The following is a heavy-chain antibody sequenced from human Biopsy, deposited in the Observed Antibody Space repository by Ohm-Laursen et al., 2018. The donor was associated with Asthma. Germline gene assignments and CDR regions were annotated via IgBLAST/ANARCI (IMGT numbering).Heavy chain of an antibody. CDR2: IYYSGGT. CDR3: ARDRNYCSDGTCVHYYGVDV. D-gene: IGHD2-15*01. CDR1: GASIKTDDHY. V-gene: IGHV4-30-4*01. J-gene: IGHJ6*02. Sequence: SETLSLTCPVSGASIKTDDHYWSWLRQPPGKGLEWIGDIYYSGGTYYNPSLQSRATISIDTSMSQFSLKLKSVTAADTAVYYCARDRNYCSDGTCVHYYGVDVWGPGTTVTVSS.